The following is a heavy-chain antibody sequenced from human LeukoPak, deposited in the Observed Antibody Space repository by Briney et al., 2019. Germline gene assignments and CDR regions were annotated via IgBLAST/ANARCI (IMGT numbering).Heavy chain of an antibody. CDR1: GFTFSDYY. J-gene: IGHJ4*02. D-gene: IGHD6-19*01. Sequence: GGSLRLSRAASGFTFSDYYMTWIRQAPGKGLEWVSYISSSGSTTHYADSVKGRFTISRDNAKNSLYVQMNSLRAEDTAVYYCARVPRSGGSIDYWGQGTLVTVSS. CDR2: ISSSGSTT. V-gene: IGHV3-11*01. CDR3: ARVPRSGGSIDY.